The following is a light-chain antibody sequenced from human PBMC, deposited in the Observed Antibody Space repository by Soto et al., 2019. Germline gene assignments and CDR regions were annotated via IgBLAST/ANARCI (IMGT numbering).Light chain of an antibody. V-gene: IGLV2-8*01. J-gene: IGLJ2*01. Sequence: QSALTQPPSASGSPGQSVTISCTGTSSDVGGYNYVSWYQQHPGKAPKFMIYEVSKRPSGVPDRFSGSKSGNTASLTVYGLQAEDDADYYCSSYAGTNNYVVFGGGTKVTV. CDR3: SSYAGTNNYVV. CDR1: SSDVGGYNY. CDR2: EVS.